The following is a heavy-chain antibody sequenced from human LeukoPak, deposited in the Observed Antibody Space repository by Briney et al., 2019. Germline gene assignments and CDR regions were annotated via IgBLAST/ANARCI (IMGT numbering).Heavy chain of an antibody. V-gene: IGHV6-1*01. Sequence: SQTLSLTCAISGDSVSSNSAVWNWIRQSPSRGLEWLGRTYYRSRWYNDYAVSVKSLISVNPDTSKNQFSLQLNSVPPEDMAVYYCTRGGAAAGFDFWGQGTLGTVS. CDR3: TRGGAAAGFDF. CDR2: TYYRSRWYN. CDR1: GDSVSSNSAV. D-gene: IGHD6-13*01. J-gene: IGHJ4*02.